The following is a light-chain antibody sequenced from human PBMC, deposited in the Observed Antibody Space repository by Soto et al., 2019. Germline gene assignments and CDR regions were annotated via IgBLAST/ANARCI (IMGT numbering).Light chain of an antibody. CDR3: SSYTSTNII. CDR2: EVS. CDR1: SSDIGGYNY. Sequence: QSVLTQPASVSGSRRQSITISCTGTSSDIGGYNYVSWYQQHPGKAPKLIIYEVSNRPSGVSNRFSGSKSGNTASLTISGLQAEDEADYYCSSYTSTNIIFGGGTKLTVL. V-gene: IGLV2-14*01. J-gene: IGLJ2*01.